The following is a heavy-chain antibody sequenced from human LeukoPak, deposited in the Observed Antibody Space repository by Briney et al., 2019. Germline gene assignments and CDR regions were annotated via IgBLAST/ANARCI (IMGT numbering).Heavy chain of an antibody. CDR3: ARDSVLRRDCYNWDH. D-gene: IGHD5-24*01. CDR2: ISGYNGNT. V-gene: IGHV1-18*01. Sequence: ASVKVSCKASGYTFTSYGISWVRQAPGQGLEWMGWISGYNGNTNYAQNLQGRVTMTTDTSTSTAYMELRSLRSDDTAVYYCARDSVLRRDCYNWDHWGQGPLVTVSS. CDR1: GYTFTSYG. J-gene: IGHJ4*02.